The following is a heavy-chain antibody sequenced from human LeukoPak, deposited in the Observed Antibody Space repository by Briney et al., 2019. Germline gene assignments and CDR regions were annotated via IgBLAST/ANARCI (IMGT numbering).Heavy chain of an antibody. CDR2: INHSGST. CDR3: ARGRRRHQRHYYSDY. CDR1: GGSFSGYY. D-gene: IGHD1-1*01. V-gene: IGHV4-34*01. Sequence: SETLSLTCAVYGGSFSGYYWSWIRQPPGKGLEWIGEINHSGSTNYNPSLKSRVTISVDTSKNQFSLKLSSVTAADTAVYYCARGRRRHQRHYYSDYWGQGTLVTVSS. J-gene: IGHJ4*02.